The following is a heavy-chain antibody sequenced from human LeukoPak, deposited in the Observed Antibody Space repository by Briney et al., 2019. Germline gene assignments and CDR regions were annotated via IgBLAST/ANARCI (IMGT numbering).Heavy chain of an antibody. CDR2: ISYDGSNK. J-gene: IGHJ4*02. CDR3: TGLMDGYGRSTHTFRFQDY. D-gene: IGHD3/OR15-3a*01. CDR1: GFSFRSGA. Sequence: PGRSLRLSCAASGFSFRSGAKQWACQAPGKGLEWVADISYDGSNKYYVDSVKGRFTISRDNSKNTLHLQMNSLRVEDTAFYYCTGLMDGYGRSTHTFRFQDYWGQGTLVTVSS. V-gene: IGHV3-30*04.